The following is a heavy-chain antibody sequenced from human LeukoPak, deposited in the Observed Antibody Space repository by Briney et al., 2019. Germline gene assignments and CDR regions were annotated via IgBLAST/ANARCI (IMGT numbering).Heavy chain of an antibody. Sequence: GSLRLSCAASGFTFNNYAIHWVRQAPGKGLEWVAVIPYDGSNKYYADSVKGRFTISRDNSKNTLFLQMNSLRAEDTAVYYCARDKGSAVYYYYYMDVWGKGTTVTVSS. CDR3: ARDKGSAVYYYYYMDV. CDR2: IPYDGSNK. J-gene: IGHJ6*03. V-gene: IGHV3-30-3*01. CDR1: GFTFNNYA.